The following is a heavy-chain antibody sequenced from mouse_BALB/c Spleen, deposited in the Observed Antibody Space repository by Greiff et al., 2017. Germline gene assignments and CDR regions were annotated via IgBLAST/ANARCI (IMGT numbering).Heavy chain of an antibody. D-gene: IGHD2-10*02. CDR2: IYPGNSDT. V-gene: IGHV1-5*01. J-gene: IGHJ4*01. CDR3: TRKGALYGPYAMDY. CDR1: GYTFTSYW. Sequence: VHVKQSGTVLARPGASVKMSCKASGYTFTSYWMHWVKQRPGQGLEWIGAIYPGNSDTSYNQKFKGKAKLTAVTSTSTAYMELSSLTNEDSAVYYCTRKGALYGPYAMDYWGQGTSVTVSS.